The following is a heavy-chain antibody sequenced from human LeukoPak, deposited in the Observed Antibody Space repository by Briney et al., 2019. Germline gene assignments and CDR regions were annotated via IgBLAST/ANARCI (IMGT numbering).Heavy chain of an antibody. CDR1: GFTFDDYA. V-gene: IGHV3-9*01. Sequence: PGGSLRLSCAASGFTFDDYAMHWVRQAPGKGLEWCSGISWNSGSIGYADSVKGRFTISRDNAKNSLYLQMNSLRAEDTALYYCAKDRGVEDTAMVPPVLDYWGQGTLVTVSS. CDR3: AKDRGVEDTAMVPPVLDY. J-gene: IGHJ4*02. D-gene: IGHD5-18*01. CDR2: ISWNSGSI.